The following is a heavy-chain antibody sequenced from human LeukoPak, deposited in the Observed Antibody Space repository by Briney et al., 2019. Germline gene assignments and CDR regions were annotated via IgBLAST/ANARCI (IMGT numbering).Heavy chain of an antibody. D-gene: IGHD6-13*01. CDR1: GGSISSSNW. CDR3: ARVGYSSSWYSGYYYYYMDV. Sequence: KTSETLSLTCAVSGGSISSSNWWSWVRQPPGKGLEWIGEIYHSGSTNYNPSLKSRVTISVDKSKNQFSLKLSSVTAADTAVYYCARVGYSSSWYSGYYYYYMDVWGKGTTVTISS. CDR2: IYHSGST. J-gene: IGHJ6*03. V-gene: IGHV4-4*02.